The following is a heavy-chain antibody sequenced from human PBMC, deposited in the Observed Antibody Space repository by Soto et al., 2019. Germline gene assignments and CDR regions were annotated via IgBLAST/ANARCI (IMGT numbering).Heavy chain of an antibody. V-gene: IGHV4-30-2*01. D-gene: IGHD1-26*01. CDR1: GGSISSDTCS. CDR2: IYHSGST. J-gene: IGHJ6*02. CDR3: ARVPGTIGYGMDV. Sequence: QLQLQESGSGLVKPSQTLSLTCAVSGGSISSDTCSWSWIRQPPGKGLEWIGYIYHSGSTDYNPSLKRRASISVDKSRNQCSLKLSSVSAADTAVYFCARVPGTIGYGMDVWGQGTTVTVSS.